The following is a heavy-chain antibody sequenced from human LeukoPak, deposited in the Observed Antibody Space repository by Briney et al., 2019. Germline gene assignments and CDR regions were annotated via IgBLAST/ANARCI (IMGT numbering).Heavy chain of an antibody. CDR1: GFTVSSNY. J-gene: IGHJ4*02. D-gene: IGHD6-19*01. V-gene: IGHV3-23*01. CDR2: ISGSGGNT. CDR3: AKLIAVAGSDDY. Sequence: GGSLRLSCAASGFTVSSNYMSWVRQAPGQGLEWVSSISGSGGNTYYADSVRGRFTISRDNPKNTLYLQMNSLRAEDTAKYYCAKLIAVAGSDDYWGQGTLVTVSS.